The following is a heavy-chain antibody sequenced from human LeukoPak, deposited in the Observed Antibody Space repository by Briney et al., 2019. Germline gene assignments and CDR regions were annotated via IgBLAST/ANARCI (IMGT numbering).Heavy chain of an antibody. CDR1: GGSISSYY. CDR2: IYTSGST. D-gene: IGHD1-26*01. CDR3: ARGSGRTKYSGLMYYFDY. V-gene: IGHV4-4*07. Sequence: SETLSLTCTVSGGSISSYYWSWIRQPAGKGLEWIGRIYTSGSTNYNPSLKSRVTMSADTSKNQFSLELSSVTAADTAVYYCARGSGRTKYSGLMYYFDYWGQGTLVTVSS. J-gene: IGHJ4*02.